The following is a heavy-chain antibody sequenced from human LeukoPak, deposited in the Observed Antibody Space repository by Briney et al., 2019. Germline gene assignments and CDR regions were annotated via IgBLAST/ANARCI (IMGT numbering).Heavy chain of an antibody. V-gene: IGHV3-21*01. CDR3: ARAADSDFWSGYYTYY. CDR1: GFTFSSYS. D-gene: IGHD3-3*01. CDR2: ISSSSSYI. J-gene: IGHJ4*02. Sequence: GGSLRLSCAASGFTFSSYSMNWVRQAPGKGLEWVSSISSSSSYIYYADSVKGRFTISRDNAKNSLYLQMNSLRAEDTAVYYCARAADSDFWSGYYTYYWGQGTLVTVSS.